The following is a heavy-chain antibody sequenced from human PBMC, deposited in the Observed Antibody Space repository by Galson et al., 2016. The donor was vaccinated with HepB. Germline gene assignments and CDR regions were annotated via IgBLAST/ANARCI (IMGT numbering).Heavy chain of an antibody. J-gene: IGHJ4*02. Sequence: SLRLSCAVSGFTFSNAWMSWVRKAPGKGLEWVGRIKSNPDGGTTDYAAPVKGRFIIPRVDSKNTLYLQMNSLKTEDTAVYYCTKTARLRGVPMDYWGQGTLVTVSS. CDR1: GFTFSNAW. CDR2: IKSNPDGGTT. D-gene: IGHD3-10*01. CDR3: TKTARLRGVPMDY. V-gene: IGHV3-15*01.